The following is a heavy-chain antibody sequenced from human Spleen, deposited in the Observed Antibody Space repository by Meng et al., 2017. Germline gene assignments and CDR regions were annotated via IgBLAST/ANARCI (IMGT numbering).Heavy chain of an antibody. CDR2: INHSGST. Sequence: QVQLAQWGAGLMKPSALLCLAFVVPGGPFSDYYWSWIRQAPGKGLEWIGEINHSGSTTYKPSLESRATITVDTSQNNLSLKLSSVTAADSAVYYCARGPTIMAHDFDYWGQGTLVTVSS. J-gene: IGHJ4*02. CDR1: GGPFSDYY. V-gene: IGHV4-34*02. D-gene: IGHD5-12*01. CDR3: ARGPTIMAHDFDY.